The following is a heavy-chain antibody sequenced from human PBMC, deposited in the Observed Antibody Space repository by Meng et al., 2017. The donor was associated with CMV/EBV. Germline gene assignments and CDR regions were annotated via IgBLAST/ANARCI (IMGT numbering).Heavy chain of an antibody. CDR1: GGSFNGYY. Sequence: QVQLQQGGAGLLKPSETLSLTCAVYGGSFNGYYWSWIRQPPGKGLEWIGEINHSGSTNYNPSLKSRVTISVDTSKNQFSLKLSSVTAADTAVYYCASSLTYPDYWGQGTLVTVSS. CDR2: INHSGST. J-gene: IGHJ4*02. V-gene: IGHV4-34*01. CDR3: ASSLTYPDY. D-gene: IGHD2-15*01.